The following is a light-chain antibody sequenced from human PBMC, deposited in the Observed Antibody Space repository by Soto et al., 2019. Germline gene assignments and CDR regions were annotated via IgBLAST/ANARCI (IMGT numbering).Light chain of an antibody. CDR1: QSLLQTNGYNY. V-gene: IGKV2-28*01. J-gene: IGKJ1*01. Sequence: DLVMTQSPLSLPVTPGEPASISCRSSQSLLQTNGYNYLDWYLQKPGQSPQLLIYLGSNRASGVPDRLSGSGSGTDFTLKISRVEAEDVGVYYCMQALQTPWAFGQGTKVEIK. CDR2: LGS. CDR3: MQALQTPWA.